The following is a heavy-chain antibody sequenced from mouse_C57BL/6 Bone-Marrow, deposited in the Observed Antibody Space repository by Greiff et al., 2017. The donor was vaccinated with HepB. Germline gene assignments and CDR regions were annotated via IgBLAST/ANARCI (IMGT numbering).Heavy chain of an antibody. V-gene: IGHV1-55*01. J-gene: IGHJ4*01. CDR1: GYTFTSYW. CDR3: SMYYYGSSHFDYAMDY. CDR2: IYPGSGST. Sequence: VQLQQPGAELVKPGASVKMSCKASGYTFTSYWITWVKQRPGQGLEWIGDIYPGSGSTNYNEKFKSKATLPVDTSSSTAYMQLSSLTSEDSAVYYCSMYYYGSSHFDYAMDYWGQGTSVTVSS. D-gene: IGHD1-1*01.